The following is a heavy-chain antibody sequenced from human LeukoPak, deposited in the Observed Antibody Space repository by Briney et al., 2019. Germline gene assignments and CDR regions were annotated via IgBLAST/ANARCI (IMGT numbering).Heavy chain of an antibody. V-gene: IGHV3-21*01. D-gene: IGHD5-12*01. CDR1: GFTFGTYS. CDR3: ARDYRGSADPRNFDY. Sequence: GGSLRLSCAASGFTFGTYSMNWVRQAPGKGLEWVSYISSRSSYIYYADSVKGRFTISRDNAKNSLYLQMNSLRAEDTAVYYCARDYRGSADPRNFDYWGQGTLVTVSS. J-gene: IGHJ4*02. CDR2: ISSRSSYI.